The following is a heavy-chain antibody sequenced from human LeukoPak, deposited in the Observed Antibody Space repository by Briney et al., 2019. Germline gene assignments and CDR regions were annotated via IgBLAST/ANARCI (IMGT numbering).Heavy chain of an antibody. V-gene: IGHV3-7*01. CDR1: GLTFSRYW. D-gene: IGHD1-1*01. CDR2: IKEDGSEK. CDR3: ARDRQRLDY. J-gene: IGHJ4*02. Sequence: GGSLRLSCAASGLTFSRYWMSWVRQAPGKGLEWVANIKEDGSEKYYVDSVKGRFTISRDNAKNSLYLEMNSLRAEDTAVYYCARDRQRLDYWGQGTLVTVSS.